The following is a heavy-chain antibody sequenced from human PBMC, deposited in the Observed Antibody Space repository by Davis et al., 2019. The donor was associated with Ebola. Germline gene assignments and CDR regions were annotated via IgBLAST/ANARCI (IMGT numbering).Heavy chain of an antibody. Sequence: PGGSLRLSCAASGFTFNNYWMTWVRQAPGKGLEWVANIKQDGSDKYYVDSVKGRFTISRDNSKNLLFLHMGSLGVDDTAVYYCARGAGWLIDFWGQGTLVTVSS. V-gene: IGHV3-7*01. D-gene: IGHD5-12*01. CDR3: ARGAGWLIDF. J-gene: IGHJ4*02. CDR2: IKQDGSDK. CDR1: GFTFNNYW.